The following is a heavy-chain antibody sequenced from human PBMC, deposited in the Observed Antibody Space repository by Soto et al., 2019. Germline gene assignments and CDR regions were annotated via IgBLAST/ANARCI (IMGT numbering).Heavy chain of an antibody. J-gene: IGHJ1*01. CDR1: GFTFDDYA. D-gene: IGHD6-6*01. V-gene: IGHV3-9*01. Sequence: GGSLRLSCAASGFTFDDYAMHWVRQAPGKGLEWVSGIRWNSGSIGYADSVTGRVSISRYNAKNSLYLQMNSLRAEDTALYYCAKVNEYSSSSADFQHWGQGTLVTVSS. CDR3: AKVNEYSSSSADFQH. CDR2: IRWNSGSI.